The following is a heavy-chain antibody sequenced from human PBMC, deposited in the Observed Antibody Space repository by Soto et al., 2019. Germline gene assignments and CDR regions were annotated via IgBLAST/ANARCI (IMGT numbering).Heavy chain of an antibody. CDR2: IYWDDDK. CDR1: VFSLTNSGVG. D-gene: IGHD6-6*01. Sequence: QITLKESGPTLVKPTQTLTLTCSFSVFSLTNSGVGVGWIRQPPGQALEWLALIYWDDDKRYSPSLKSMLTITKDTSKNQVVLTMTNMAPVDTATYYCAHSIAPRFCDYWGQGSLVTVSS. CDR3: AHSIAPRFCDY. V-gene: IGHV2-5*02. J-gene: IGHJ4*02.